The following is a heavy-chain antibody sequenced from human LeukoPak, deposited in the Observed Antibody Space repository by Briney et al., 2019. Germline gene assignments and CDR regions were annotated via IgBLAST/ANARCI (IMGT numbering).Heavy chain of an antibody. D-gene: IGHD4-11*01. CDR2: IYSGGST. V-gene: IGHV3-53*01. Sequence: PGGFLRPSCTASGFSVSSNYMSLVRPAPGKGLEWVSVIYSGGSTDYADSVKGRFTISRDNSKNTVYLQLNSLRAEDTAIYYCARGTVTIGYFDYWGQGTLVTVSS. CDR3: ARGTVTIGYFDY. CDR1: GFSVSSNY. J-gene: IGHJ4*02.